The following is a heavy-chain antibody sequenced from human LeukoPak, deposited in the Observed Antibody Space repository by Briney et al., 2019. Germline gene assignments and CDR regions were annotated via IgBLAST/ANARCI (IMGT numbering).Heavy chain of an antibody. Sequence: PGGSLRLSCAASGFSFSTYGMHWVRQAPGKGLEWLAVIPYDGSNQYYADSVKGRFTISRDNSKGTLFLQMNSLRPEDTAVYYCARDRLDGNNWNDCDYWGQGTLVTVSS. V-gene: IGHV3-30*03. CDR1: GFSFSTYG. CDR2: IPYDGSNQ. D-gene: IGHD1-1*01. CDR3: ARDRLDGNNWNDCDY. J-gene: IGHJ4*02.